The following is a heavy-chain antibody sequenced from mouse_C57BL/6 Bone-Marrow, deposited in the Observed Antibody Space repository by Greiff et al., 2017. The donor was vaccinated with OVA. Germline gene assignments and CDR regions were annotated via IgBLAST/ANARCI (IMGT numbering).Heavy chain of an antibody. J-gene: IGHJ3*01. D-gene: IGHD2-12*01. Sequence: VQLQQSGPGLVAPSQSLSITCTVSGFSLTSYAISWVRQPPGKGLEWLGVIWTGGGTNYNSALKSRLSISKDNSKSQVFLKMISLQTDDTARYYGARNWDYSSTSGFAYWGQGTLVTVSA. CDR2: IWTGGGT. CDR3: ARNWDYSSTSGFAY. CDR1: GFSLTSYA. V-gene: IGHV2-9-1*01.